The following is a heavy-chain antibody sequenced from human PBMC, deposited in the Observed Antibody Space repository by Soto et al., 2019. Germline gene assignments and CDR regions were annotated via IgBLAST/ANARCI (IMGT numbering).Heavy chain of an antibody. V-gene: IGHV3-48*02. Sequence: EVQLVESGGGLVQPGGSLRLSCAASGFTLSSYSMHWVRQPPGKGLEWVSYISGSGGTIYYADSVKGRFTISRDNAKNSLAVQMSCLRDEDTAVYLCARETGLRSSGWSYDFVFWGQGAVVTVSS. D-gene: IGHD6-19*01. CDR1: GFTLSSYS. CDR3: ARETGLRSSGWSYDFVF. CDR2: ISGSGGTI. J-gene: IGHJ4*02.